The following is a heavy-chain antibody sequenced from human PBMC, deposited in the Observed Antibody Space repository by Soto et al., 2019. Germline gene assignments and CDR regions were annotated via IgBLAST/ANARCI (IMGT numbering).Heavy chain of an antibody. Sequence: AASVKVSCKASGYTFTSYAMNWVRQAPGQGLEWMGWINTNTGNPTYAQGFTGRFVFSLDTSVSTAYLQICSLKAEDTAVYYCARKAWAVAGNMAFDILGQGTRVTVS. CDR1: GYTFTSYA. CDR3: ARKAWAVAGNMAFDI. CDR2: INTNTGNP. J-gene: IGHJ3*02. D-gene: IGHD6-19*01. V-gene: IGHV7-4-1*01.